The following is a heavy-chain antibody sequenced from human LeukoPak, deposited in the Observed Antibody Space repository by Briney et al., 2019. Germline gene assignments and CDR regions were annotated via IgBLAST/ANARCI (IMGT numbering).Heavy chain of an antibody. CDR1: GFTFSIYG. D-gene: IGHD5-12*01. Sequence: PGGSLRLSCAASGFTFSIYGMHWVRQAPGKGLEWVAVISYEASHKYYADSVKGRFTISRDNSKNTLYLQMDSLRAEDTAMYYCAKKGLGGSTPSWLDPWGQGTLVTVSS. J-gene: IGHJ5*02. CDR2: ISYEASHK. V-gene: IGHV3-30*18. CDR3: AKKGLGGSTPSWLDP.